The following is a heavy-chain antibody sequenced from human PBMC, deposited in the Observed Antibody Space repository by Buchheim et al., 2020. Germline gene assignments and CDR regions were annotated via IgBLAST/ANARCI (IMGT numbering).Heavy chain of an antibody. CDR1: GYTFTGYY. CDR3: ARETRSGLGWYFDL. V-gene: IGHV1-2*04. CDR2: INPNSGGP. J-gene: IGHJ2*01. Sequence: QVQLVQSGAEVKKPGASVKVSCKASGYTFTGYYMHWVRQAPGQGLEWMGWINPNSGGPNYAQKFQGWVTMTRATSISTAYMELSRLRSDDTAVYYCARETRSGLGWYFDLWGRGTL. D-gene: IGHD6-25*01.